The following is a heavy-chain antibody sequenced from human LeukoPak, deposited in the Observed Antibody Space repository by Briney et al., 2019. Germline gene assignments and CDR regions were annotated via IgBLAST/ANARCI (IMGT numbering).Heavy chain of an antibody. V-gene: IGHV4-39*01. D-gene: IGHD3-10*01. CDR1: GGSISSSSYY. Sequence: SETLSLTCTVSGGSISSSSYYWGWIRQPPGKGLEWIGSIYYSGSTYYNPSLKSRVTISVDTSKNQFSLKLSSVTAADTAVYYCVGTYGSGSYYKSPFDYWGQGTLVTVSS. CDR2: IYYSGST. J-gene: IGHJ4*02. CDR3: VGTYGSGSYYKSPFDY.